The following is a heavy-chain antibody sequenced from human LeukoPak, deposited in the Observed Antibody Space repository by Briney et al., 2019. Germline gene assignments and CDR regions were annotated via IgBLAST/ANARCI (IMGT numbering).Heavy chain of an antibody. CDR1: GFTVSSNY. CDR2: IYSGGST. Sequence: GGSLRLSCAASGFTVSSNYMSWVRQAPGKGLEWVSVIYSGGSTYYADSVKGRFTISRDNSKNTLYLQMNSLRAEDTAVYYCARVTVAGTGLFYYYYMDVWGKGTTVTISS. V-gene: IGHV3-53*01. D-gene: IGHD6-19*01. CDR3: ARVTVAGTGLFYYYYMDV. J-gene: IGHJ6*03.